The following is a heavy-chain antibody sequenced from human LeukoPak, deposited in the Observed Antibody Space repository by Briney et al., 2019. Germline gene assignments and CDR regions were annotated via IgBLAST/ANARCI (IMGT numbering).Heavy chain of an antibody. Sequence: SVKVSCKASGGTFSSYAISWVRQAPGQGLEWMGRIIPILGIANYAQKFQGRVTTTADKSTSTAYMELSRLRSEDTAVYYCTRVLPAADPVLDYWGQGTLVTVSS. CDR2: IIPILGIA. D-gene: IGHD2-2*01. CDR3: TRVLPAADPVLDY. V-gene: IGHV1-69*04. CDR1: GGTFSSYA. J-gene: IGHJ4*02.